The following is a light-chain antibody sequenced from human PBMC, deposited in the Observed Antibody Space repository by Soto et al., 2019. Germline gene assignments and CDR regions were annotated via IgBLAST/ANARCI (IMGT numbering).Light chain of an antibody. J-gene: IGKJ2*01. Sequence: DIVLTQSPGTLSLSPGERATLSCRASQSITCDYLAWYQQNPGQAPRRLIYGASSRATGIPDRFSGSGSGTDFTFIISRLEPEDFAMYYCHQYGGFPHTFGQGTKLETK. CDR3: HQYGGFPHT. CDR2: GAS. V-gene: IGKV3-20*01. CDR1: QSITCDY.